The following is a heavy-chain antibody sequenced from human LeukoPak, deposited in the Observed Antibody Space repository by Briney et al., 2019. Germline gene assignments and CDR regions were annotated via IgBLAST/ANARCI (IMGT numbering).Heavy chain of an antibody. Sequence: PGGSLRLSCAASGFTFSTYAMSWVRQAPGRGLEWVSVIYSGGTTYYADSVKGRFTISRDNSKNTVYLQMNSLRAEDTAVYYCARGRHSGSYYPFDYWGQGTLVTVSS. V-gene: IGHV3-66*01. CDR1: GFTFSTYA. CDR3: ARGRHSGSYYPFDY. D-gene: IGHD1-26*01. CDR2: IYSGGTT. J-gene: IGHJ4*02.